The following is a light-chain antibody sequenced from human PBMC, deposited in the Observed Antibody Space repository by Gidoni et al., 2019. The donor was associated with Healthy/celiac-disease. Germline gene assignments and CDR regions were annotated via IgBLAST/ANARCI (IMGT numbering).Light chain of an antibody. J-gene: IGKJ2*01. CDR3: QQRYSTPYT. CDR1: QSISSY. V-gene: IGKV1-39*01. Sequence: DIQMTQSPSSLSASVGDRVTITCRASQSISSYLNWYQQKPGKAPKLLIYAASSLQSGVPSRFSGSGSGTDFTLTISRLQPEVFATYYCQQRYSTPYTFGQGTKLEIK. CDR2: AAS.